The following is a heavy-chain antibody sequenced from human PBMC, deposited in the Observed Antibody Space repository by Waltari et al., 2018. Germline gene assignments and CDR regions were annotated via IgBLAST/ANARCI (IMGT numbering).Heavy chain of an antibody. V-gene: IGHV4-34*01. CDR2: INHSGST. CDR3: ARGSSVGSYYDFWSGYYTAYYFDY. CDR1: GGSFSGYY. J-gene: IGHJ4*02. Sequence: QVQLQQWGAGLLKPSETLSLTCAVYGGSFSGYYWSWIRQPPGKGLEWIGEINHSGSTNYNPSLKRRVTISVDTSKNQFSLKLSSVTAADTAVYYWARGSSVGSYYDFWSGYYTAYYFDYWGQGTLVTVSS. D-gene: IGHD3-3*01.